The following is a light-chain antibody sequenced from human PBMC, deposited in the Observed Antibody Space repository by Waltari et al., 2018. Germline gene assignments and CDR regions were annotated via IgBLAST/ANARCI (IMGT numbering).Light chain of an antibody. Sequence: QSALTQPASVSGSPGQSITISCTGPSSDVGSYNLVSWYQQYPGKAPKLMIYEVSKRPSGVSNLFSGSKSGDTASLTISGLQAEDEADYYCCSYAGFSFWVFGGGTKVTVL. J-gene: IGLJ3*02. CDR3: CSYAGFSFWV. V-gene: IGLV2-23*02. CDR1: SSDVGSYNL. CDR2: EVS.